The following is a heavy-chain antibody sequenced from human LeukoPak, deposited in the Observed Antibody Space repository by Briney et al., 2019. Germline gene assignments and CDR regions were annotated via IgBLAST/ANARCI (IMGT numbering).Heavy chain of an antibody. D-gene: IGHD6-19*01. CDR3: ARASRWLAFDN. CDR2: IYNGDNT. Sequence: GGSLRLSCVASRFTVSNNHMNWVRQAPGKGLEWVSVIYNGDNTYYADSVQGRFTISKDNSKNTLYLQMNSLRPEDAAVYFCARASRWLAFDNWGQGTLVTVSS. J-gene: IGHJ4*02. CDR1: RFTVSNNH. V-gene: IGHV3-66*01.